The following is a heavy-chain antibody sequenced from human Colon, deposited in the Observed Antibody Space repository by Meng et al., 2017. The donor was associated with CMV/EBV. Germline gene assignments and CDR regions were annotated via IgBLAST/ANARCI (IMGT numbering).Heavy chain of an antibody. CDR1: GYTANGYY. J-gene: IGHJ4*02. Sequence: ASVKVFCKTSGYTANGYYIHWVRQAPGQGLEWMGWINPNSGDANYARTFLGRVTMTADTSISTVYMELRGLRSGDTAVYYCAREGTYASSSGLGLWGPGALVTVSS. V-gene: IGHV1-2*02. CDR3: AREGTYASSSGLGL. D-gene: IGHD3-16*01. CDR2: INPNSGDA.